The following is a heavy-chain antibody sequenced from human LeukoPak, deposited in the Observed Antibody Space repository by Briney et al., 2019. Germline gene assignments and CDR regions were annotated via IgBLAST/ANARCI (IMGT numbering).Heavy chain of an antibody. CDR3: ARRNAMDV. CDR1: GFTFSSYT. Sequence: GGSLRLSCAASGFTFSSYTMHWIRQAPGKGLEWVANINRDGSERYYVDSVKGRFTISRDDAKSSLYLQMNSLRAEDTAVYYCARRNAMDVWGQGTTVIVFS. J-gene: IGHJ6*02. V-gene: IGHV3-7*03. CDR2: INRDGSER.